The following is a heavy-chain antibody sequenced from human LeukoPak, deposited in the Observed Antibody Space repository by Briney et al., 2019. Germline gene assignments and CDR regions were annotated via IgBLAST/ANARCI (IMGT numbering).Heavy chain of an antibody. D-gene: IGHD6-13*01. CDR3: ARAVGYSSSWYYDH. J-gene: IGHJ4*02. Sequence: KPSETLSLTCTVSGGSISSYYWSWIRQPPGKGLEWIGYIYYSGSTNYNPSLKSRVTISVDTSKNQFSLKLSSVTAADTAVYYCARAVGYSSSWYYDHWGQGTLVTVSS. V-gene: IGHV4-59*01. CDR2: IYYSGST. CDR1: GGSISSYY.